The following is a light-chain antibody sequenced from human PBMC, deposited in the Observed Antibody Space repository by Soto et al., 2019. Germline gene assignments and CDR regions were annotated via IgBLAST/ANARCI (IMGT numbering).Light chain of an antibody. CDR1: QSVSSN. CDR2: GAA. J-gene: IGKJ1*01. CDR3: QQYNSWPRS. Sequence: EIVMTQSPATLSVSPGERATLSCRASQSVSSNLAWYQQKPGQAPRLLIYGAATRATGIPARISGSGSGTEFTLTISRLQSEDFAVYYCQQYNSWPRSFGQGTTGDIK. V-gene: IGKV3-15*01.